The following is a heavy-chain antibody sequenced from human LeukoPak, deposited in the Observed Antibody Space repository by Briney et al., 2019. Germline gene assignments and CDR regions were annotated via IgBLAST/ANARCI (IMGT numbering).Heavy chain of an antibody. Sequence: PGRSLRLSCAASGFTFNTYAMQWVRQAPGKGLEWVAVISDDGSNKYHAASVKGRFTISRDNSKTTLYLQMNNLRAEDTAVYYCARLNDNGGTYFDYWGQGTLVTVSS. CDR3: ARLNDNGGTYFDY. V-gene: IGHV3-30-3*01. D-gene: IGHD3-16*01. J-gene: IGHJ4*02. CDR2: ISDDGSNK. CDR1: GFTFNTYA.